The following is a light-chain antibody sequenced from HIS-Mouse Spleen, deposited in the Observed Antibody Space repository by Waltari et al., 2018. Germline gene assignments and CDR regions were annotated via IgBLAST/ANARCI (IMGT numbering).Light chain of an antibody. CDR3: CSYAGSSTWV. Sequence: QSALTQPASVSGSPGQSITISCTGTSSHVGSYNLFSWYQQQPGKAPKLMIYEGSKRPSGVSNRFSGSKSGNTASLTISGLQAEDEADYYCCSYAGSSTWVFGGGTKLTVL. CDR2: EGS. V-gene: IGLV2-23*01. CDR1: SSHVGSYNL. J-gene: IGLJ3*02.